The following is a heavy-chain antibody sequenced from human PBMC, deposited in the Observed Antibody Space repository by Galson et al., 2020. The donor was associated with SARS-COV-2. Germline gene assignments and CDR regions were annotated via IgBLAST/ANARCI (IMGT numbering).Heavy chain of an antibody. CDR2: ISSSSTI. CDR1: GFTFSSYS. CDR3: AQLWFGDYDWFDH. V-gene: IGHV3-48*04. Sequence: GESLKISCAASGFTFSSYSMNWVRQAPGKGLEWVSYISSSSTIYYADSVKGRFTISRDNAKNSLYLQMNSLRAEDTAVYYCAQLWFGDYDWFDHWGQGTLVTVSS. J-gene: IGHJ5*02. D-gene: IGHD3-10*01.